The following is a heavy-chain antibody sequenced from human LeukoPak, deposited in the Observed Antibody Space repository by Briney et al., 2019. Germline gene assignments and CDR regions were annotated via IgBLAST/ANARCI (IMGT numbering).Heavy chain of an antibody. J-gene: IGHJ4*02. CDR2: IHPGDSDT. CDR1: GYSFTSYS. D-gene: IGHD3-22*01. Sequence: GESLKISCKASGYSFTSYSIGWVRQMPGKGLEWMGIIHPGDSDTRYSPSFEGQVTISADKSISTAYLQWSSLKASDTAMYYCARCYYDSSGYYLHYWGQGTLVTVSP. CDR3: ARCYYDSSGYYLHY. V-gene: IGHV5-51*01.